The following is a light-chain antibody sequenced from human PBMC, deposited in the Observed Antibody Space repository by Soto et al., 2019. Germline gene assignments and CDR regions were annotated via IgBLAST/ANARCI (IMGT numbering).Light chain of an antibody. CDR2: DAS. CDR1: QSVSNK. V-gene: IGKV3-15*01. CDR3: QQYNNWPGT. Sequence: EIVMTQSPVTLSVSPGERATLSCRASQSVSNKLAWYQQKPGQAPRLLIYDASTRATGIPARFSGSGSGTEFTLTISSLQSEDFAVYYCQQYNNWPGTFGQGTKVDI. J-gene: IGKJ1*01.